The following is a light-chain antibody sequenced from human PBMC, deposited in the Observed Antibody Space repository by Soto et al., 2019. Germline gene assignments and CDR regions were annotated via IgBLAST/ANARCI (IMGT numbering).Light chain of an antibody. CDR1: QNIETW. J-gene: IGKJ1*01. V-gene: IGKV1-5*03. Sequence: DIQMTQSPSTLSASVGDRVTITYRASQNIETWLAWYQQKPGKAPKPMIYKASSLEGGVPSRFSGSGSGTEFTLTISSLQSDDFATYYCQQYINRWTFGEGTEVEIK. CDR3: QQYINRWT. CDR2: KAS.